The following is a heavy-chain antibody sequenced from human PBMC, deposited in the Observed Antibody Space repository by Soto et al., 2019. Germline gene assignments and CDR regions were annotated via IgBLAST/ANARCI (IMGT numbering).Heavy chain of an antibody. Sequence: PSETLSLTCTFSGGSISGYYWIWIRQPPGKGLEWIGYIYYSGSTNYNPSLKSRVTISVDTSKNQFSLKLSSVTAADTAVYYCARHGGSVSYDFDYWGQGTLVTVSS. V-gene: IGHV4-59*08. J-gene: IGHJ4*02. CDR2: IYYSGST. D-gene: IGHD2-8*01. CDR1: GGSISGYY. CDR3: ARHGGSVSYDFDY.